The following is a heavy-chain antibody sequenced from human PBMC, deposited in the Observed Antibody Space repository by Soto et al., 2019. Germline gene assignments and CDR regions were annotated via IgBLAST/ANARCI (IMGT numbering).Heavy chain of an antibody. CDR2: ISAYNGNT. J-gene: IGHJ4*02. D-gene: IGHD6-19*01. CDR3: ARTYTSGRYSFDY. CDR1: GYTVTNYD. V-gene: IGHV1-18*01. Sequence: QVQLVQSGAEVKKPGASVKVSCKTSGYTVTNYDISWVRQAPGQGLEWMGWISAYNGNTNYAEKFQGRVTMTTDTSTSTAYMELTSLRSDDTAVYYCARTYTSGRYSFDYWGQGTLVTVSS.